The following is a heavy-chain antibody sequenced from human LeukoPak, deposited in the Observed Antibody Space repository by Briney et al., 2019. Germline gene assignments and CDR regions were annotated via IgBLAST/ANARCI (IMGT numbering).Heavy chain of an antibody. Sequence: PGGSLRLSCAASGFTVSSNYMSWVRQAPGKGLEWVSVIYSGGSTYYADSVKGRFTISRDNSKNTLYLQMNSLRAEDTAVYYCARDYSSSGWYLGPFDYWGQGTLVTVSS. D-gene: IGHD6-19*01. V-gene: IGHV3-53*01. CDR1: GFTVSSNY. CDR2: IYSGGST. J-gene: IGHJ4*02. CDR3: ARDYSSSGWYLGPFDY.